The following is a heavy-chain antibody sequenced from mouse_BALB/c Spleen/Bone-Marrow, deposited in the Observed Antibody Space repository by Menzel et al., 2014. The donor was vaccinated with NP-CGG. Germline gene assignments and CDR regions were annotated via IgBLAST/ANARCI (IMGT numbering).Heavy chain of an antibody. Sequence: VQLQQSGPGLVAPSQSLSITCTVSGFSLTSYGVHWVRQPPGKGLEWLGVIWAGGSTNYNSALMSRLSISKDNSKSQVFLKMNSLQTDDTAMYYCARDGVYGSHYYAMGYWGQGTSVTVSS. D-gene: IGHD1-1*02. CDR2: IWAGGST. V-gene: IGHV2-9*02. CDR3: ARDGVYGSHYYAMGY. CDR1: GFSLTSYG. J-gene: IGHJ4*01.